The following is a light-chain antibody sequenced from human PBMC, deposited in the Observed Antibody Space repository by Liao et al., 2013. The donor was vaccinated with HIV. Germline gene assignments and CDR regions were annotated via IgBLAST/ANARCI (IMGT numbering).Light chain of an antibody. V-gene: IGLV3-1*01. CDR2: QDN. J-gene: IGLJ2*01. CDR3: QAWDTTTVV. CDR1: KLGDNF. Sequence: SYELIQPPSVSVSPGQTASITCSGDKLGDNFAFWYQKRPGQTPALVISQDNKRPSGIPERFSASNSGDTATLTISGTQATDEADYYCQAWDTTTVVFGGGTKLTVL.